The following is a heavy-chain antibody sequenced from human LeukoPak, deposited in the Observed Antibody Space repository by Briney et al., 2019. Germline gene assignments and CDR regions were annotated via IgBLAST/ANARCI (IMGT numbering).Heavy chain of an antibody. CDR2: ISSSSSYI. D-gene: IGHD4-17*01. CDR1: GFTFSSYS. CDR3: AREPVTGSVD. Sequence: PGGSLRLSCEVSGFTFSSYSMNWVRQAPGKGLEWVSSISSSSSYIYYADSVKGRSTISRDNAKNSLYLQMNSLRAEDTAVYYCAREPVTGSVDWGQGTLVTVSS. V-gene: IGHV3-21*01. J-gene: IGHJ4*02.